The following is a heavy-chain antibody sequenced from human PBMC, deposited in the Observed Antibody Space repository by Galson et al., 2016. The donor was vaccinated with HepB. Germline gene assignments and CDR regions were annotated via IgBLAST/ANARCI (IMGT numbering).Heavy chain of an antibody. CDR2: ISYEESKK. J-gene: IGHJ4*02. CDR3: ATIGYDSTWSATGVPKFDF. Sequence: SLRLSCAASGFTFSSYAMHWVRQAPGKGLDWVASISYEESKKYYADSVKGRFTISRDNSKTTLYLQMNSLRAEDTAVYYCATIGYDSTWSATGVPKFDFWGQGTLVTVSS. V-gene: IGHV3-30*04. D-gene: IGHD6-13*01. CDR1: GFTFSSYA.